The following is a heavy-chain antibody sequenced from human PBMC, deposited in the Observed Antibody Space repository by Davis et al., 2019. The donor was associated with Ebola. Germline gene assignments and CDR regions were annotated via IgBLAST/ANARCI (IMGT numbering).Heavy chain of an antibody. J-gene: IGHJ3*01. D-gene: IGHD2-15*01. CDR3: ARYCHYPDYFDF. Sequence: PGGSLRLSCAASGFVFSNYDMSWVRQVPGKGLEWVSTVSGSGGHTHYSDSVRGRFTISRDNSKNTLYLQMNSLRAEDTATYYCARYCHYPDYFDFWDQGTMVTVSS. CDR1: GFVFSNYD. CDR2: VSGSGGHT. V-gene: IGHV3-23*01.